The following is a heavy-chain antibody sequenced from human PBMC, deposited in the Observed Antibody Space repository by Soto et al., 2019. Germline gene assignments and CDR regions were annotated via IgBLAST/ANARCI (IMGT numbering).Heavy chain of an antibody. CDR3: AKDGGSSSWYPKTSYYFDY. CDR1: GFTFSSYG. D-gene: IGHD6-13*01. Sequence: GGSLRLSCAASGFTFSSYGMHWVRQAPGKGLEWVAVISYDGSNKYYADSVKGRFTISRDNSKNTLYLQMNSLRAEDTAVYYCAKDGGSSSWYPKTSYYFDYWGQGTLVTVSS. CDR2: ISYDGSNK. J-gene: IGHJ4*02. V-gene: IGHV3-30*18.